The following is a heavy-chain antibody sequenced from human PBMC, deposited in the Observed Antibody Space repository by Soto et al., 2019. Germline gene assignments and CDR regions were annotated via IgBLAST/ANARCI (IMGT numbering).Heavy chain of an antibody. D-gene: IGHD6-19*01. J-gene: IGHJ4*02. CDR3: ARVHSSDWYVFDY. Sequence: QVQLVESGGGVVQPGRSLRLSCAASGFTFSSYAMHWVRQAPGKGLEWVAVISYDGSNKYYADSVKGRFTISRDNSKNTLYLQMNSLRAEDTAVYYCARVHSSDWYVFDYWGQGTLVTVSS. CDR1: GFTFSSYA. V-gene: IGHV3-30-3*01. CDR2: ISYDGSNK.